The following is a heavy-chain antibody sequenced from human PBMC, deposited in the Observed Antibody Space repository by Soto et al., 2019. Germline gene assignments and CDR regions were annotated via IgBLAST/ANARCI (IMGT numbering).Heavy chain of an antibody. Sequence: WWSLRPSCSASGFTFSGYYMHWLRQAPGKGLEWVAVISYDGSTEYYADSVKGRFSISRDNSANRLFLQMNSLGPEDTAVYYCTKDDRYNDSTYYHYFGMDVWGQGTRVTVSS. J-gene: IGHJ6*01. CDR1: GFTFSGYY. CDR3: TKDDRYNDSTYYHYFGMDV. V-gene: IGHV3-30*18. CDR2: ISYDGSTE. D-gene: IGHD1-1*01.